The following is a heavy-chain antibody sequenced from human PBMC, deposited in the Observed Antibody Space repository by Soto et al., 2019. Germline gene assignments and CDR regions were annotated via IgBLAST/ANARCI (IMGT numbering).Heavy chain of an antibody. V-gene: IGHV3-30-3*01. Sequence: GGSLRLSCAASGFTFSSYAMHWVRQAPGKGLEWVAVISYDGSNKYYADSVKGRFTISRDNSKNTLYLQMNSLRAEDTAVYYCARDTSSRGATDYRGQGTLVTVSS. CDR1: GFTFSSYA. CDR3: ARDTSSRGATDY. D-gene: IGHD6-19*01. CDR2: ISYDGSNK. J-gene: IGHJ4*02.